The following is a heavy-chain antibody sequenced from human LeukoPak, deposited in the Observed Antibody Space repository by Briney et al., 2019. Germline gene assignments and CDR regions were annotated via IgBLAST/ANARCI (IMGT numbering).Heavy chain of an antibody. CDR3: ARSNWNYGRFDP. D-gene: IGHD1-7*01. Sequence: ASVKVSCKASGGTFSSYAISWVRQAPGQGLEWMGGIIPIFGTANYAQKFQGRVTITADESTSTAYMELSSLRSEDTAVYYCARSNWNYGRFDPWGQGTLVTVSS. CDR2: IIPIFGTA. V-gene: IGHV1-69*13. CDR1: GGTFSSYA. J-gene: IGHJ5*02.